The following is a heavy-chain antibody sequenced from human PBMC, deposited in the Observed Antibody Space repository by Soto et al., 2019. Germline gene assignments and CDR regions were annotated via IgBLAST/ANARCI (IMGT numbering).Heavy chain of an antibody. Sequence: GESLQISCKVSGYSFPSYWISWVRQMPGKGLEWMGRIDPSDSYTNYSPSFQGHVTISADKSISTAYLQWSSLKASDTAMYYCARHGEHLTIFGVASHPGFDPWGQGNLVTVSS. D-gene: IGHD3-3*01. CDR2: IDPSDSYT. J-gene: IGHJ5*02. V-gene: IGHV5-10-1*01. CDR3: ARHGEHLTIFGVASHPGFDP. CDR1: GYSFPSYW.